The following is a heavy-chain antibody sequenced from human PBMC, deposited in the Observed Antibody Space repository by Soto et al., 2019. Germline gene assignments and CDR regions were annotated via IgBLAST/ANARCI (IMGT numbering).Heavy chain of an antibody. CDR2: FYIDVMT. D-gene: IGHD1-7*01. CDR3: GRDNGATALHRGRYKNYGQGTDA. V-gene: IGHV3-53*01. J-gene: IGHJ6*02. Sequence: GGSLRLSVAASGNSSRTNYMAGFGQGPGKGLDWVSIFYIDVMTYYADSVRDRFTVSVDSSQNMLYLQMDSLRAADTALYFCGRDNGATALHRGRYKNYGQGTDAWGQG. CDR1: GNSSRTNY.